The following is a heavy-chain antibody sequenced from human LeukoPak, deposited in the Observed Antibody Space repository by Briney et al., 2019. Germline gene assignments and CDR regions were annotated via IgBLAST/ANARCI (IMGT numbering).Heavy chain of an antibody. D-gene: IGHD1-26*01. J-gene: IGHJ4*02. Sequence: SETLSLTCAVYGGSFSGYYWSWIRQPPGKGLEWIGEINHSGSTSYNPSLKSRVTISVDTSKNQFSLKLSSVTAADTAVYYCARGPGASRTGDFDYWGQGTLVTVSS. V-gene: IGHV4-34*01. CDR3: ARGPGASRTGDFDY. CDR1: GGSFSGYY. CDR2: INHSGST.